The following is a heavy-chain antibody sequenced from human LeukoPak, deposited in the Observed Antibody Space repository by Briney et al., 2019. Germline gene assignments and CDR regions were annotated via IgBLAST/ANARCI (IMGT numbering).Heavy chain of an antibody. CDR1: GFTFSSYG. D-gene: IGHD3-22*01. J-gene: IGHJ3*02. V-gene: IGHV3-30*18. CDR2: ISYDGSNK. CDR3: AKDPYYYDSSGWTPDAFDI. Sequence: PGGSLRLSCAASGFTFSSYGMHWVRQAPGKGLEWVAVISYDGSNKYYADSVKGRFTISRDNSKNTLYLQMNSLRAYDTAVYYCAKDPYYYDSSGWTPDAFDIWGQGTMVSVSS.